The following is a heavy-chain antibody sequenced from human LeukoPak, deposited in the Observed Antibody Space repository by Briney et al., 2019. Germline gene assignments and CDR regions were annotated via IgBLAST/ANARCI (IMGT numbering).Heavy chain of an antibody. V-gene: IGHV3-30*18. CDR3: AKDHYYDSSGYYLDAFDI. D-gene: IGHD3-22*01. J-gene: IGHJ3*02. CDR2: ISYDGSNK. Sequence: GRSLRLSCAASGFTFSSYGMHWVRQAPGKGLEWVAVISYDGSNKYYADSVKGRFTISRDNSKNTLYLQMNSLRAEDTAVYYCAKDHYYDSSGYYLDAFDIWGQGTMVTVSS. CDR1: GFTFSSYG.